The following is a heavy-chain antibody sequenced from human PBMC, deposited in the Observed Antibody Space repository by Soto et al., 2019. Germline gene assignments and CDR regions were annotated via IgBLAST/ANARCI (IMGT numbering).Heavy chain of an antibody. CDR1: GGTFSSYA. CDR3: AITPGPTSYDNKLGGWYFDL. CDR2: IIPIFGTA. Sequence: SVKVSCKASGGTFSSYAISWVRQAPGQGLEWMGGIIPIFGTANYAQKFQGRVTITADESTSTAYMELSSLRSEDTAVYYCAITPGPTSYDNKLGGWYFDLWGRGTLVTVS. V-gene: IGHV1-69*13. D-gene: IGHD3-22*01. J-gene: IGHJ2*01.